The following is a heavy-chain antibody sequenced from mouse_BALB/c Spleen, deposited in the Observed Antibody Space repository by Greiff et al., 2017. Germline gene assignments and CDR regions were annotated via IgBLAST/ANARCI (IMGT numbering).Heavy chain of an antibody. D-gene: IGHD3-3*01. CDR1: GYSITSDYA. CDR2: ISYSGST. V-gene: IGHV3-2*02. CDR3: ARRDGAY. Sequence: VQLKQSGPGLVKPSQSLSLTCTVTGYSITSDYAWNWIRQFPGNKLEWMGYISYSGSTSYNPSLKSRISITRDTSKNQFFLQLNSVTTEDTATYYCARRDGAYWGQGTLVTVSA. J-gene: IGHJ3*01.